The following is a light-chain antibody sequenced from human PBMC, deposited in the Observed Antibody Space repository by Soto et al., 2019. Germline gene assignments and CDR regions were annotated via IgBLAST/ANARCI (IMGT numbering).Light chain of an antibody. Sequence: QAVVTQPPSVSGVPGQRVTISCTGSSSNIGAGYDVHWYQQLPGTAPKLLIYGNSDRPSGVPDRFSGSKSGTSASLAITGLQAEDEADYYCQSYDSSLGGSVFGAGTKVTVL. CDR3: QSYDSSLGGSV. CDR2: GNS. J-gene: IGLJ1*01. CDR1: SSNIGAGYD. V-gene: IGLV1-40*01.